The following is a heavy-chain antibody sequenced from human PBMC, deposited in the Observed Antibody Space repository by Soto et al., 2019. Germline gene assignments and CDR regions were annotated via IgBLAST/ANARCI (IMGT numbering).Heavy chain of an antibody. D-gene: IGHD3-9*01. V-gene: IGHV3-23*01. Sequence: EVQLLESGGGLVQPGGSLRLSCAASGFTFSSYAMSWVRQAPGKGLEWVSAISGSGGSTYYADSVKGRFTISRDNSKNTLYLQMNSLRAEDTAVCYCAKGLRYFDYFDYWGQGTLVTVSS. CDR3: AKGLRYFDYFDY. J-gene: IGHJ4*02. CDR2: ISGSGGST. CDR1: GFTFSSYA.